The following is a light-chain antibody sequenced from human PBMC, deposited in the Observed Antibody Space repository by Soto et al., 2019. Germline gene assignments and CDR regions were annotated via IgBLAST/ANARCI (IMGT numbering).Light chain of an antibody. V-gene: IGLV2-8*01. CDR3: TSHAGSNNEV. J-gene: IGLJ1*01. Sequence: QSALNQPPSASASPRQSVTISCTGTSRDVGGYNYVSWYQQHPGKAPTLIISAVSKRPSGVPDRFSGSKSGNTASLTVSGLQAEDEADYYCTSHAGSNNEVFGTGTKVTVL. CDR2: AVS. CDR1: SRDVGGYNY.